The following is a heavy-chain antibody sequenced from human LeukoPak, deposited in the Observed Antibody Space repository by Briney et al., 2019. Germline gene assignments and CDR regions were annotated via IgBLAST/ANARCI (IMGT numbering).Heavy chain of an antibody. CDR1: GGSISSGDYF. D-gene: IGHD2-2*02. Sequence: SQTLSLTCTVSGGSISSGDYFWSWIRQPPGKGLEWIGYIYYSGSTYYNPSLKSRVTISVDTSKNQSSLKLSSVTAADTAVYYCARIGYCTSSSCYTSYYYYYMDVWGKGTTVTVSS. CDR3: ARIGYCTSSSCYTSYYYYYMDV. V-gene: IGHV4-30-4*08. J-gene: IGHJ6*03. CDR2: IYYSGST.